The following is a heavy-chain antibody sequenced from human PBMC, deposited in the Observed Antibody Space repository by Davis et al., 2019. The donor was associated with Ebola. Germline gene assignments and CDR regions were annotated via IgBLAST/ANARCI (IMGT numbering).Heavy chain of an antibody. J-gene: IGHJ4*02. CDR3: ARARYYYDSGGYHWYFDY. V-gene: IGHV5-51*04. Sequence: GESLKISCKGSGHSFTSYWIGWVRQVPGKGLEWVGNIFPGTSDPRYSPSFQGQVTISADKPISTAYLQWSSLQASDTAIYYCARARYYYDSGGYHWYFDYWGQGTLVTASS. D-gene: IGHD3-22*01. CDR2: IFPGTSDP. CDR1: GHSFTSYW.